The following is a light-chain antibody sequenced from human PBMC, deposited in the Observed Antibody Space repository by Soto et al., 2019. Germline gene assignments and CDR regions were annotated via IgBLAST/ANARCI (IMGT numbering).Light chain of an antibody. J-gene: IGKJ1*01. CDR2: GAS. CDR1: QSVSSD. Sequence: VVTQSPATLSVFPGETATLSCRASQSVSSDLAWYQQRPGQAPRLLIYGASTRATGIPARFSGSGSGTEFTLTISSLQSEDFAVYYCQQYNNWPPWTFGQGTKVDIK. V-gene: IGKV3-15*01. CDR3: QQYNNWPPWT.